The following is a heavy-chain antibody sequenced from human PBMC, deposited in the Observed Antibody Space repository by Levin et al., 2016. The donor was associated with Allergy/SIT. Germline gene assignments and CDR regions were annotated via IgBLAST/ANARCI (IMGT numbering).Heavy chain of an antibody. V-gene: IGHV3-23*01. Sequence: WIRQPPGKGLEWVSVISGTGDTTYYADSVKGRFTISRDNSKNTLYLQMNSLRAEDTAVYYCAKDFAVLRFLELFSESDYWGQGTLVTVS. CDR2: ISGTGDTT. J-gene: IGHJ4*02. CDR3: AKDFAVLRFLELFSESDY. D-gene: IGHD3-3*01.